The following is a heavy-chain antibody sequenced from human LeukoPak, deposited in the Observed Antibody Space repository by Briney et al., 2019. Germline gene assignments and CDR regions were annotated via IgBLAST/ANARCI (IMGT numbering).Heavy chain of an antibody. V-gene: IGHV3-30*02. Sequence: GGSLRLSCAASGFSFSNYGMHWVRQAPGKGLEWVAFIWYDGSNKYYADSVKGRFTISRDNSKNMLYLQMKSLRAEDTAVYFCAKAAGSYSCFDSWGQGTLVTVSS. J-gene: IGHJ4*02. CDR2: IWYDGSNK. D-gene: IGHD3-10*01. CDR1: GFSFSNYG. CDR3: AKAAGSYSCFDS.